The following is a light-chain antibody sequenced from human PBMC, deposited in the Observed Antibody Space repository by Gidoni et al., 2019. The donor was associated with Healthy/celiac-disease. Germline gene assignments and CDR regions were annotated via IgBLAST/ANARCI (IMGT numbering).Light chain of an antibody. J-gene: IGLJ3*02. CDR1: SSNIGSNT. V-gene: IGLV1-44*01. CDR2: SNN. Sequence: QSVLTQPPSASGTPGQRVTISCSGSSSNIGSNTVNWYQQLPGTAPKLLIYSNNPRPSGFPDRFSGSKSGTSASLAISGLQSEDEADYYCAAWDDSLIGVFGGGTKLTVL. CDR3: AAWDDSLIGV.